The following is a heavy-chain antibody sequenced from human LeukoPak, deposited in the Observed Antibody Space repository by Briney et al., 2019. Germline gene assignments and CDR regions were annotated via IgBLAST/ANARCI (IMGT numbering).Heavy chain of an antibody. Sequence: GGSLRLSCAASGFTFSSYWMSWVRQAPGKGLEWVANIKQDGSEKYYVDSVKGRFTISRDNAKNSLYLQMNRLRAEDTAVYYCAREPYSSSWYSPNYYYYGMDVWGQGTTVTVSS. CDR2: IKQDGSEK. D-gene: IGHD6-13*01. V-gene: IGHV3-7*01. CDR1: GFTFSSYW. J-gene: IGHJ6*02. CDR3: AREPYSSSWYSPNYYYYGMDV.